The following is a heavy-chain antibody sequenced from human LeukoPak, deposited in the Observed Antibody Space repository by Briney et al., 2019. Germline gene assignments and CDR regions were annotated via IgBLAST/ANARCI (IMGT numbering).Heavy chain of an antibody. Sequence: PSETLSLTCTVSGGSISSSSYYWGWIRQPPGKGLEWIGSIYYSGSTYYNPSLKSRVTMSVDTSKNQFSLKLSSVTAADTAVYYCARVSYGDYLDYWGQGTLVTVSS. V-gene: IGHV4-39*07. D-gene: IGHD4-17*01. CDR1: GGSISSSSYY. J-gene: IGHJ4*02. CDR3: ARVSYGDYLDY. CDR2: IYYSGST.